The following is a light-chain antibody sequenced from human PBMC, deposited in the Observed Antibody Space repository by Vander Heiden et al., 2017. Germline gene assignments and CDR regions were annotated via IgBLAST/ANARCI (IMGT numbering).Light chain of an antibody. Sequence: ELVLTQSPVTLSVSPGERATLSGRASQSVSSNLAWYQQKPGQAPRLLIYGASTRATGIPARFSGSGSGTEFTLTISSLQPEDFAVYYCQQYNNWPPWTFGQGTKVEIK. CDR3: QQYNNWPPWT. J-gene: IGKJ1*01. V-gene: IGKV3-15*01. CDR1: QSVSSN. CDR2: GAS.